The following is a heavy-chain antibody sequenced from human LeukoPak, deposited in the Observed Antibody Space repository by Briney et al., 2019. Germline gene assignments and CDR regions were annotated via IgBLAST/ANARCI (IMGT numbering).Heavy chain of an antibody. CDR2: ISPSSHYI. CDR3: YTDPRLITY. Sequence: PGRSLRLSCVVSGFSFSDSYMTWLRQTPGKWLESLAYISPSSHYIYYADSVNGRFTISRDNARTSLYLQMNSLGPDDTAIYYCYTDPRLITYWGHGTLVTVSS. V-gene: IGHV3-11*01. J-gene: IGHJ4*01. D-gene: IGHD1-14*01. CDR1: GFSFSDSY.